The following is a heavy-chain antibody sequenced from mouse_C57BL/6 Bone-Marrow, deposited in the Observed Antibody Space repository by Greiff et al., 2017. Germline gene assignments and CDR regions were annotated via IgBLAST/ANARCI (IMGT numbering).Heavy chain of an antibody. CDR2: IDPANGNT. Sequence: VQLQQSVAELVRPGASVKLSCTASGFNIKNTYMHWVKQRPEQGLEWIGRIDPANGNTKYAPKFPGKATITADTSSNTAYLQLSSLTSEDTAIFSGARGGLRRGAWFAYWGRGTRVTVSA. D-gene: IGHD2-2*01. CDR1: GFNIKNTY. V-gene: IGHV14-3*01. J-gene: IGHJ3*01. CDR3: ARGGLRRGAWFAY.